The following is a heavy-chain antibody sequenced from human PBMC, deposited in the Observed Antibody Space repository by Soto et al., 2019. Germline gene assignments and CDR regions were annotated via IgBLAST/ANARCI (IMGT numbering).Heavy chain of an antibody. CDR1: GFTFSSYA. V-gene: IGHV3-23*01. CDR2: ISGSGGST. Sequence: EVQLLESGGGLVQPGGSLRLSCAASGFTFSSYAMSWVRQAPGKGLEWVSAISGSGGSTYYADSVKGRFTISRDNSXXTLYLQMNSLRAEDTAVYYCAKDSNTYSSGLPLDYWGQGTLVTVSS. J-gene: IGHJ4*02. D-gene: IGHD6-19*01. CDR3: AKDSNTYSSGLPLDY.